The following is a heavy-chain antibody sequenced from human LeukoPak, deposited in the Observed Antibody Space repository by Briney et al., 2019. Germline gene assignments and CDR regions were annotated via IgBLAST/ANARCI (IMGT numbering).Heavy chain of an antibody. J-gene: IGHJ3*02. D-gene: IGHD4-17*01. CDR1: ADSFSSHY. Sequence: SETLSLTCAVSADSFSSHYWTWIRQPPGKGLEWIGYISYIGSTNYNPSLKSRVTISIDTSKNQFSLKLSSVTATDTAVYYCARDLVTVTKGFDIWGQGTMVSVSS. V-gene: IGHV4-59*11. CDR2: ISYIGST. CDR3: ARDLVTVTKGFDI.